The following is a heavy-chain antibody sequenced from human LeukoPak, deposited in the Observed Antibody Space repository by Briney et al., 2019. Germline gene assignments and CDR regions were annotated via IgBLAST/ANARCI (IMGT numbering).Heavy chain of an antibody. CDR3: ARCPKYYYGSGSTGGWFDP. CDR1: GGSISSSSYY. D-gene: IGHD3-10*01. J-gene: IGHJ5*02. V-gene: IGHV4-39*07. CDR2: IYYSGST. Sequence: PSETLSLTCTVSGGSISSSSYYWGWIRQPPGKGLEWIGSIYYSGSTNYNPSLKSRVTISVDTSKNQFSLKLSSVTAADTAVYYCARCPKYYYGSGSTGGWFDPWGQGTLVTVSS.